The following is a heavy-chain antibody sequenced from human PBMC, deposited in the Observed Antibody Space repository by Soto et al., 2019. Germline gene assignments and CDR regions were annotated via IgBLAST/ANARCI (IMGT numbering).Heavy chain of an antibody. CDR1: VFTLIDHY. CDR3: VRATYFSDSSGYTRCLDY. Sequence: GRSLRLSCACSVFTLIDHYIDWVRQAPGEGMEWVGRSRDKPQGYSTAYAASVKGRFTTSIDESKNSAYLQVNSLKTEDTAVYYCVRATYFSDSSGYTRCLDYWGQGTLVTVTS. CDR2: SRDKPQGYST. V-gene: IGHV3-72*01. J-gene: IGHJ4*02. D-gene: IGHD3-22*01.